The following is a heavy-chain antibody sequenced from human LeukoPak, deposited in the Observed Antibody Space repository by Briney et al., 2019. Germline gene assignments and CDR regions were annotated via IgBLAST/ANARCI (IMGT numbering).Heavy chain of an antibody. CDR1: GGSFSGYY. D-gene: IGHD3-22*01. Sequence: SETLSLTCAVYGGSFSGYYWSWIRQPPGKGLEWIGEINHSGSTNYNPSLKSRVTISVDTSKNQFSLKLSSVTAADTAVYYCARSLLRPYYYDSSGYPTTWFDPWGQGTLVTVSS. CDR2: INHSGST. V-gene: IGHV4-34*01. J-gene: IGHJ5*02. CDR3: ARSLLRPYYYDSSGYPTTWFDP.